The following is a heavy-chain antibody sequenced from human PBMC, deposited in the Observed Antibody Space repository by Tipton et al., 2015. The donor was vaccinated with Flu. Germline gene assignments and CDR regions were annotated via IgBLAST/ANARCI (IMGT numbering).Heavy chain of an antibody. CDR3: ATYGETAGSYWRSFEK. CDR2: IYSSGTT. J-gene: IGHJ3*02. Sequence: GLVKPSETLSLTCTVSGGSISSFYWSWIRQPAGKGLEWIGRIYSSGTTYYNPSLKSRVTMSLDTSNNQFSLKLSSVTAADTAVYYCATYGETAGSYWRSFEKWGQGTMVTVSS. D-gene: IGHD1-26*01. CDR1: GGSISSFY. V-gene: IGHV4-4*07.